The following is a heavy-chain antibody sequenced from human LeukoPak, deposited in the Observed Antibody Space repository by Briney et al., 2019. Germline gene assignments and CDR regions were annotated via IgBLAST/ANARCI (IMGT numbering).Heavy chain of an antibody. CDR3: AKAGRDY. Sequence: GGSLRLSCAASGFIFSSYGMHWVRQAPGEGLEWVTFIRYDGINKYYADSVKGRFTVSRDNSKNTLYLQMNSLRAEDTAVYYCAKAGRDYWGQGTLVTVSS. V-gene: IGHV3-30*02. CDR2: IRYDGINK. J-gene: IGHJ4*02. CDR1: GFIFSSYG.